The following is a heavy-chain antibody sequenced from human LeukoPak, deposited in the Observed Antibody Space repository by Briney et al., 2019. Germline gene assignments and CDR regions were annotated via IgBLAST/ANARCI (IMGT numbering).Heavy chain of an antibody. CDR1: GYSISSGYY. CDR2: IYHSGST. V-gene: IGHV4-38-2*02. CDR3: ASGVVVVAAGDY. J-gene: IGHJ4*02. Sequence: SETLSLTCTVSGYSISSGYYWGWIRQPPGKGLEWIGSIYHSGSTYYNPSLKSRVTISVDTSKNQFSLKLSSVTAADTAVYYCASGVVVVAAGDYWGQGTLVTVSS. D-gene: IGHD2-15*01.